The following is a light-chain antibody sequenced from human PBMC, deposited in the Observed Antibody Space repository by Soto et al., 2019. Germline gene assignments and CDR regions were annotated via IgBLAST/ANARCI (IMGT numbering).Light chain of an antibody. CDR3: QQYGSSPKT. V-gene: IGKV3-20*01. Sequence: EIVLTQSPGTLSLSPGERANLSCRASQSVSNSYLAWYQQKPGQAPRLLIYGASSRATDIPDRFSGSGSGTDFILTISRLEPEDFAVYYCQQYGSSPKTFGQGTKVEIK. J-gene: IGKJ1*01. CDR2: GAS. CDR1: QSVSNSY.